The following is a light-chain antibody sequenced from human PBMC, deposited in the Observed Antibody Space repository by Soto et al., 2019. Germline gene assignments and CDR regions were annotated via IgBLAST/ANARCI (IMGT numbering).Light chain of an antibody. CDR1: QSIISY. CDR2: AAS. J-gene: IGKJ1*01. Sequence: DIQKTQSPSSLSASVGDRVTITCRASQSIISYLNWYQQKPGKVPNLLIYAASSLQSGVPSRFSGSGSGTDFTLTISSLQPEDFATYYCQQSYRSPPTFGQGTKVDIK. CDR3: QQSYRSPPT. V-gene: IGKV1-39*01.